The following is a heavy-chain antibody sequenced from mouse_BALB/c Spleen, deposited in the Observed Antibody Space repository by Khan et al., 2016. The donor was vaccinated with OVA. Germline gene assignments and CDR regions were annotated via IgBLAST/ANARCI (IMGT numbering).Heavy chain of an antibody. J-gene: IGHJ2*01. Sequence: QVRLQQSGAELAKPGASVKMSCKASGYTFINYWILWVKQRPGQGLEWIGYINPSTGYTEYNQNFKDKATLTADKSSSPAYMQLSSLTSEDSAVYYCARRDLRWDFDYWGQGTTLTVSS. CDR2: INPSTGYT. CDR1: GYTFINYW. D-gene: IGHD1-1*01. V-gene: IGHV1-7*01. CDR3: ARRDLRWDFDY.